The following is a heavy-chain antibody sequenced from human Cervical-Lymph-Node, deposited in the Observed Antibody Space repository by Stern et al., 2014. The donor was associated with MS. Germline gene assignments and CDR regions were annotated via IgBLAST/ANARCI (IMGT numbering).Heavy chain of an antibody. CDR2: IKHDGSEE. CDR3: ARNAYGDLSYWYFDL. CDR1: GFTFTTYW. J-gene: IGHJ2*01. D-gene: IGHD4-17*01. V-gene: IGHV3-7*01. Sequence: EVHLVESGGGLVQPGGSLRLSCAASGFTFTTYWMSWVRQAPGKGLEWVANIKHDGSEEDYVDSVKGRFTISRDDAKTSLYLQMDSLRAEDTAVYYCARNAYGDLSYWYFDLWGRGTLVTVSS.